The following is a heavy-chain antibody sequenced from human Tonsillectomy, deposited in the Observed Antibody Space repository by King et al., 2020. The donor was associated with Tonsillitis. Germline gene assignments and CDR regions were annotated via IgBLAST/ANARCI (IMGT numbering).Heavy chain of an antibody. CDR2: IRYVGVTK. V-gene: IGHV3-30*02. CDR1: GFTFTNCA. D-gene: IGHD1-26*01. Sequence: VQLVESGGGVVRPGGSLRLSCAASGFTFTNCAMHWVRQAPGKGLEWVAFIRYVGVTKYYVDSVKGRFTISRDNSKNTLYLQMNSLKAEDTAVYFCAKDKHGSGSYTFDSWGQGTLVTVSS. CDR3: AKDKHGSGSYTFDS. J-gene: IGHJ4*02.